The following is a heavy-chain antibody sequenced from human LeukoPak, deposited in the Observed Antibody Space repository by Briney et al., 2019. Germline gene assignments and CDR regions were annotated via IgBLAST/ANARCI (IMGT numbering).Heavy chain of an antibody. D-gene: IGHD2-21*01. CDR2: IKPKTDGETT. Sequence: GGSLRLSCAASGFTFSNAYMNWVRQAPGKGLEWVGRIKPKTDGETTEYAAPVKGRFSISRDDSKNMLYLRMNSLKTEDTAVYYCITPLPYSAQGGQGTLVTVSS. CDR3: ITPLPYSAQ. J-gene: IGHJ4*02. V-gene: IGHV3-15*07. CDR1: GFTFSNAY.